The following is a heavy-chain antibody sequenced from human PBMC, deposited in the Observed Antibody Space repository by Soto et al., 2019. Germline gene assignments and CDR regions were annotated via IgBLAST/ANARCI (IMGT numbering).Heavy chain of an antibody. D-gene: IGHD6-19*01. Sequence: QVQLVQSGAEVKKPGASVKVSCKASNYRFTTYGITWVRQAPGQGLEWMGWISAYNGDTKYAQILQGRVTMTTDTSTITGYMKLRSLRSDDTAVYFCASYLGIEVTYHDALDSWGQGVLVTVSS. J-gene: IGHJ3*02. CDR3: ASYLGIEVTYHDALDS. V-gene: IGHV1-18*01. CDR1: NYRFTTYG. CDR2: ISAYNGDT.